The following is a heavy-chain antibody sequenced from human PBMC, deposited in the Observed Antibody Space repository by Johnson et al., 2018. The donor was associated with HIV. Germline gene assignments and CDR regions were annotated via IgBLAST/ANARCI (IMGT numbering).Heavy chain of an antibody. CDR1: GFTFSNAW. J-gene: IGHJ3*02. CDR2: VKSKTDGGTT. V-gene: IGHV3-15*01. Sequence: VQLVESGGGLVKPGGSLRLSCAASGFTFSNAWMSWVRQAPGKGLEWVGRVKSKTDGGTTDYTAPVKGRFTISRDDSKNTLYLQMNSLKTEDTAVYYCARGVYSSSWYGAFDIWGQGTMVTVSS. CDR3: ARGVYSSSWYGAFDI. D-gene: IGHD6-13*01.